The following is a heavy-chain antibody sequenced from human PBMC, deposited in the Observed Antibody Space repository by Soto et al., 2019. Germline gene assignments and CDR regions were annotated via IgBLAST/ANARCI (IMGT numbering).Heavy chain of an antibody. CDR1: GFTFSSYA. V-gene: IGHV3-23*01. CDR3: AKGLAQSSGSYTGYFDY. CDR2: TSGSGGTT. D-gene: IGHD1-26*01. Sequence: EVQLLESGGGLIQPGGSLRLSCVASGFTFSSYAMNWVRQAPGKGLVWVSGTSGSGGTTNYADSVKGRFTISRDNSENTLYLQMNSLRAEDTAVYYCAKGLAQSSGSYTGYFDYWGQGGLVTVST. J-gene: IGHJ4*02.